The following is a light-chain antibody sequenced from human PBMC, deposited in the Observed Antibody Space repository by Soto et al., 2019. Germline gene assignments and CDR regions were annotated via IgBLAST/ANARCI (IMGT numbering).Light chain of an antibody. J-gene: IGLJ2*01. Sequence: QSVLTQPASVSGSPGQSITISCTGTRSDVGGYNYVSWYQQHPGKAPKLMIYDVSNRPSGISNRFSGSMSGNTASLTISGLQTEDEADYYCSSYTRSSSTLVVFGGGTKLTVL. CDR2: DVS. V-gene: IGLV2-14*01. CDR3: SSYTRSSSTLVV. CDR1: RSDVGGYNY.